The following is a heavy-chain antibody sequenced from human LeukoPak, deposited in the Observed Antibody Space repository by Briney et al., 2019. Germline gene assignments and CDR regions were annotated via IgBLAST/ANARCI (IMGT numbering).Heavy chain of an antibody. CDR3: ARGHRGDAFDI. J-gene: IGHJ3*02. CDR1: GFTFDDYY. CDR2: ISSSASTI. Sequence: GGSLRLSCAGSGFTFDDYYMSWIRQAPGQGLEWVSYISSSASTIHYADSVKGRFTVFRDNAKNPLFLQMSSLRAEDTAVYYCARGHRGDAFDIWGQGTMVSVSS. V-gene: IGHV3-11*01.